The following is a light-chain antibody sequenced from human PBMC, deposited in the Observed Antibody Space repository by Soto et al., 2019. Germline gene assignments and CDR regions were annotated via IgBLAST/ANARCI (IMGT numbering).Light chain of an antibody. CDR2: DVS. V-gene: IGLV2-14*01. CDR3: TSYTSSSSPYR. J-gene: IGLJ1*01. CDR1: SSDVGGYTY. Sequence: QSVLTQPASVSGSPGQSITISCAGTSSDVGGYTYVSWYQQHPGKAPKLMIYDVSNRPSGVSNRFSGSKSGNTASLTISGLQAEVEADYYCTSYTSSSSPYRFGGGTNVT.